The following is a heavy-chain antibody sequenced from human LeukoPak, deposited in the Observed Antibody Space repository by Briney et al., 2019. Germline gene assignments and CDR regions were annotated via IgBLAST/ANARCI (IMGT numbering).Heavy chain of an antibody. CDR1: GYRLTSYW. V-gene: IGHV5-51*01. CDR3: ARQAAAGIY. J-gene: IGHJ4*02. CDR2: IYPGDSDT. D-gene: IGHD2-2*01. Sequence: GESLKISCKGSGYRLTSYWIGWVRQMPGKGLEWMGIIYPGDSDTRYSPSFQGQVTISADKSISTGYLQWRSLKASDSAMYYCARQAAAGIYWGQGTLVTVSS.